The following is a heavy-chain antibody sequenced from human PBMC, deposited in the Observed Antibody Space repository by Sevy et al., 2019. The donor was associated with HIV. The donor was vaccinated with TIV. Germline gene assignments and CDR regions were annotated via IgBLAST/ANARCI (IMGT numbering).Heavy chain of an antibody. CDR1: GCTFNMYW. Sequence: GGSLRLSCAASGCTFNMYWMTWVRQAPGKGLEWVANIKEDGSERKYLDSVKGRFTISRDNAKESLYLQINSLRAEDTAVYYCARHCSGGSCYSLLPHYYYGMDVWCQGTTVTVSS. CDR3: ARHCSGGSCYSLLPHYYYGMDV. D-gene: IGHD2-15*01. J-gene: IGHJ6*02. V-gene: IGHV3-7*01. CDR2: IKEDGSER.